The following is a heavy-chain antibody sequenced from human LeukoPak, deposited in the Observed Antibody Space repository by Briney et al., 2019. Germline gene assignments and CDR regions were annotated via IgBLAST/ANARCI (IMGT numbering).Heavy chain of an antibody. CDR1: GGTFSSYA. J-gene: IGHJ4*02. CDR2: IIPIFGTA. V-gene: IGHV1-69*05. D-gene: IGHD4-17*01. Sequence: SVKVSCKASGGTFSSYAISWVRQAPGQGLEWMGGIIPIFGTANYAQKLQGRVTMTTDTSTSTAYMELRSLRSDDTAVYYCARDLPYGDYLPFDYWGQGTLVTVSS. CDR3: ARDLPYGDYLPFDY.